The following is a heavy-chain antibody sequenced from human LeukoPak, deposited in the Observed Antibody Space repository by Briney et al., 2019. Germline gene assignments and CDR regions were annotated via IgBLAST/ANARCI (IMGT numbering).Heavy chain of an antibody. CDR3: TRVGYIDEGIDY. V-gene: IGHV3-7*04. J-gene: IGHJ4*02. CDR2: LKQDGSEK. D-gene: IGHD5-24*01. CDR1: GFTFSTYW. Sequence: GGSLRLSCAASGFTFSTYWMSWVRQAPGKGLECVANLKQDGSEKYVDSVKGRFTISRDNAKNSLYLQMNSLRAEDTAIYYCTRVGYIDEGIDYWGQGTLVTVSS.